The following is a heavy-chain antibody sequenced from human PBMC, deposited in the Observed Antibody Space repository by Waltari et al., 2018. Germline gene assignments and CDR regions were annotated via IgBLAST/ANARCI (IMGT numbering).Heavy chain of an antibody. CDR2: IIPILGIA. D-gene: IGHD2-15*01. CDR3: ARVLSAATPFDY. J-gene: IGHJ4*02. V-gene: IGHV1-69*04. Sequence: QVQLVQSGAEVKKPGSSVKVSCKASGGTFSSYAISWVRQAPGQGLEWMGGIIPILGIANYAQKFQGRVTITADESTSTAYRELSSLRSEDTAVYYCARVLSAATPFDYWGQGTLVTVSS. CDR1: GGTFSSYA.